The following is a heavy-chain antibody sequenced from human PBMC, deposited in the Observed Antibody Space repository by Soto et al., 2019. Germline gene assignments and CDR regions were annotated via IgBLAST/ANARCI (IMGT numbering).Heavy chain of an antibody. CDR1: GYSFTSYS. Sequence: QVQLVQSGAEVKKPGASVNVSCKASGYSFTSYSMHWVRQAPGQRLEWLGWINAGSGYTAYSQRFQGRVTLTRDTSATTAYMELSSLRSEDTAVYYWASGLPGYFDNWGQGTLVTVSS. CDR2: INAGSGYT. J-gene: IGHJ4*02. CDR3: ASGLPGYFDN. V-gene: IGHV1-3*01. D-gene: IGHD4-17*01.